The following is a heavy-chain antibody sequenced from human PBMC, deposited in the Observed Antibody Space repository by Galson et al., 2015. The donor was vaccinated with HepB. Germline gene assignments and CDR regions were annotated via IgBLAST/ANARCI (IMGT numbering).Heavy chain of an antibody. CDR2: INHSGST. Sequence: TLSLTCAVSGGSFSGYYWSWIRQPPGKGLEWIGEINHSGSTNYNPSLKSRVTISVDASKNQFSLKLSSVTAADTAVYYCARGPTYDYWGQGTLVTVSS. CDR3: ARGPTYDY. V-gene: IGHV4-34*01. CDR1: GGSFSGYY. J-gene: IGHJ4*02.